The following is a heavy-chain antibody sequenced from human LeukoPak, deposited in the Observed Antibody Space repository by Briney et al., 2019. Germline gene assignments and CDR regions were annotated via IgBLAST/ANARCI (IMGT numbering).Heavy chain of an antibody. D-gene: IGHD2-2*01. Sequence: SETLSLTCAVYGGSFSGYYWSWIRQPPGKGLEWIGEINHSGSTNYNPSLKSRVTISVDTSKNQVSLKLSSVTAADTAVYYCARGSYRAPDIVVVPAATGFDYWGQGTLVTVSS. CDR1: GGSFSGYY. CDR2: INHSGST. J-gene: IGHJ4*02. V-gene: IGHV4-34*01. CDR3: ARGSYRAPDIVVVPAATGFDY.